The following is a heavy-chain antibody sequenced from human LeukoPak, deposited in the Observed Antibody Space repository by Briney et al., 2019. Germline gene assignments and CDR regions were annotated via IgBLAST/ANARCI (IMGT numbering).Heavy chain of an antibody. CDR2: IHSSGTT. CDR3: ARGGYSYPNWLDP. Sequence: PSETLSLTCTVSGASISDYYWSWIRQPPGKGLEWIGCIHSSGTTFYTSSLKSRVTMSIDASENRISLNLSSVTATDTAIYSCARGGYSYPNWLDPWGQGILVTVSS. D-gene: IGHD5-24*01. CDR1: GASISDYY. J-gene: IGHJ5*02. V-gene: IGHV4-4*09.